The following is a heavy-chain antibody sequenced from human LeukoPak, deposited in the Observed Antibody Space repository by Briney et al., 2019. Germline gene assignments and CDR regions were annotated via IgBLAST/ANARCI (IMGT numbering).Heavy chain of an antibody. CDR1: GFTFSSYG. CDR2: ISYDGSNK. V-gene: IGHV3-30*18. J-gene: IGHJ6*02. Sequence: GRSLRLSCAATGFTFSSYGMHWVRQAPGKGLEWMAVISYDGSNKYYADSVKGRFTISRDNSKNTLYLQMNSLRAEDTAVYYCAKDRQYSSSWYSSYYYGMDVWGQGTTVTVSS. D-gene: IGHD6-13*01. CDR3: AKDRQYSSSWYSSYYYGMDV.